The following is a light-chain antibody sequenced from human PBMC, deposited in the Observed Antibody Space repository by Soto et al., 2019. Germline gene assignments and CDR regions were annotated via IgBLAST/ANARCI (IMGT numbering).Light chain of an antibody. CDR1: QGIRNY. V-gene: IGKV1-27*01. CDR2: DAS. Sequence: DIPMTQSPSSLSASVGDRVTITCRASQGIRNYLAWYQQKPGKVPKLLIYDASTLQSGVPSRFSGSGSGTDFTLTISSLQAEDVAIYYCQKYNSAPWTFGQGTKVEIK. CDR3: QKYNSAPWT. J-gene: IGKJ1*01.